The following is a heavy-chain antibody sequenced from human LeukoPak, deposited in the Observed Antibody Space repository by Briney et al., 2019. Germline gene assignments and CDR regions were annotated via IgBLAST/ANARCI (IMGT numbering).Heavy chain of an antibody. CDR2: IYYNGAT. CDR1: GGPIRSSNDY. D-gene: IGHD6-13*01. Sequence: SETLSLTCTVAGGPIRSSNDYWGWVRQPPGKGLEWIATIYYNGATQYNPSLKSRVTISVDTSKNQFSLKVNSVTAADTAVYYCARRPGIAGFIDYWGQGTLVTVSS. CDR3: ARRPGIAGFIDY. V-gene: IGHV4-39*07. J-gene: IGHJ4*02.